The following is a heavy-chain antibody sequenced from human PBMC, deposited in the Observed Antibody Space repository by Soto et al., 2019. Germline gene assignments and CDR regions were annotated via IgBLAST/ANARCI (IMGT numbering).Heavy chain of an antibody. D-gene: IGHD4-17*01. CDR1: GGSISSSSYY. J-gene: IGHJ5*02. V-gene: IGHV4-39*01. Sequence: SETLSHTCTVSGGSISSSSYYWGWIRQPPGKGLEWIGSIYYSGSTYYNPSLKSRVTISVDTSKNQFSLKLSSVTAADTAVYYCARRYGDLYNWFDPWGQGTLVTVSS. CDR2: IYYSGST. CDR3: ARRYGDLYNWFDP.